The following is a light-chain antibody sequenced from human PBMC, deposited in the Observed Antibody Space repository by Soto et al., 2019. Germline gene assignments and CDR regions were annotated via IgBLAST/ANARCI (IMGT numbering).Light chain of an antibody. CDR2: DVT. V-gene: IGLV2-8*01. CDR1: SSDVGGYNY. CDR3: SSYAGSNDLVV. Sequence: QSALTQPPSASGSPGQSVTISCTGTSSDVGGYNYVSWYQQHPGKAPQLLIYDVTKRPSGVPDRFSGSKSGNTASLTVSGLQAEDEADYYCSSYAGSNDLVVFGGGTQLTVL. J-gene: IGLJ2*01.